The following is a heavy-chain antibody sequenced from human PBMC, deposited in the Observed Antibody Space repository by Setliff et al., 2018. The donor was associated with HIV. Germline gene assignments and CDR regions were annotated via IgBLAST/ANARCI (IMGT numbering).Heavy chain of an antibody. V-gene: IGHV1-18*01. D-gene: IGHD4-17*01. J-gene: IGHJ4*02. CDR2: ISAYNGNT. Sequence: ASVKVSCKASGYTFTTYGISWVRQAPGQGLEWMGWISAYNGNTKYAQKLQGRVTLTTDTSTTTAYMELTSLRSDDTAVYYCARLGKNDYGDYLDYWGQGTLVTVSS. CDR1: GYTFTTYG. CDR3: ARLGKNDYGDYLDY.